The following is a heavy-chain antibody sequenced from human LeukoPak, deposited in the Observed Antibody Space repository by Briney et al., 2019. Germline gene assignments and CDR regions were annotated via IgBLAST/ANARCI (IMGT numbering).Heavy chain of an antibody. CDR2: IYYSGST. D-gene: IGHD3-10*01. J-gene: IGHJ6*03. CDR1: GGSISSSSYY. Sequence: ETLSLTCTVSGGSISSSSYYWGWIRQPPGKGLEWIGSIYYSGSTYYNPSLKSRVTISVDTSKNQFSLKLSSVTAADTAVYYCARHPIQYGSGAYYYYYMDVWGKGTTVTISS. CDR3: ARHPIQYGSGAYYYYYMDV. V-gene: IGHV4-39*01.